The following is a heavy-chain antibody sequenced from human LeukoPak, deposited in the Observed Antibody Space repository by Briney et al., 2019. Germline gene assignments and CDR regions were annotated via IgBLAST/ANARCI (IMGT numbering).Heavy chain of an antibody. CDR3: AREKEDTAMVTPDY. J-gene: IGHJ4*02. CDR2: ISYDGSNK. CDR1: GFTFSSYG. Sequence: GGSLRLSCAASGFTFSSYGMHWVRQAPGKGLEWVAVISYDGSNKYYADSVKGRFTISRDNSKNTLYLQMNSLRAEDTAVYYCAREKEDTAMVTPDYWGQGTLVTVSS. V-gene: IGHV3-30*05. D-gene: IGHD5-18*01.